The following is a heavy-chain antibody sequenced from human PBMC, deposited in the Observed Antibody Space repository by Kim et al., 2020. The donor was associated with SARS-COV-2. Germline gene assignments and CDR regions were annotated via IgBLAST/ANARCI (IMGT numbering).Heavy chain of an antibody. CDR3: ARMGGWAYYYYGMDV. J-gene: IGHJ6*02. D-gene: IGHD6-19*01. V-gene: IGHV4-34*01. Sequence: PLSRRVTISGDTSKNQSSLKRSSVTAADTAVYYCARMGGWAYYYYGMDVWGQGTTVTVSS.